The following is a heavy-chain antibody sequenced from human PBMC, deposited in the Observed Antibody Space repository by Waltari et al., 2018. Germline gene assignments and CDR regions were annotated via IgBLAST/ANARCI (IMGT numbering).Heavy chain of an antibody. D-gene: IGHD3-3*01. V-gene: IGHV3-30-3*01. CDR3: ARDTYYDFWSGYSPEGYYFDY. Sequence: QVQLVESGGGVVQPGRSLRLSCAASGFTFSSYAMHWVRQAPGKGLEWVAVISYDGSNKYYADSVKGRFTISRDNSKNTLYLQMNSLRAEDTAVYYCARDTYYDFWSGYSPEGYYFDYWGQGTLVTVSS. CDR2: ISYDGSNK. CDR1: GFTFSSYA. J-gene: IGHJ4*02.